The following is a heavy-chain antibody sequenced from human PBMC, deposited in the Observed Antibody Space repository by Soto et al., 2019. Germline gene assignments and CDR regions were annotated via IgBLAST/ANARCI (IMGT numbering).Heavy chain of an antibody. J-gene: IGHJ5*02. D-gene: IGHD4-17*01. CDR2: IYYSGST. Sequence: QLQLQESGPGLVKPSETLSLTCTVSGGSISSSSYYWGWIRQPPGKGLEWIGSIYYSGSTYHNPSLKSRVTISVDTSKNQFSPKLSSVTAADTAVYYCARRGDYVNWFDPWGQGTLVTVSS. CDR1: GGSISSSSYY. V-gene: IGHV4-39*01. CDR3: ARRGDYVNWFDP.